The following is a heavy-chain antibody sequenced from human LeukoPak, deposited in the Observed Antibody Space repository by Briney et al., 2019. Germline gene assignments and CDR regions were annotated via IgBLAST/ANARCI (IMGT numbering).Heavy chain of an antibody. D-gene: IGHD2-2*01. CDR3: ARDLGLPSTREPTSCCHNWFDP. CDR1: GYTFTSYG. J-gene: IGHJ5*02. V-gene: IGHV1-18*01. CDR2: ISAYNGNT. Sequence: GASVKVSCKASGYTFTSYGISWVRQAPGQGLEWMGWISAYNGNTNYAQKFQGRVTITTDESTSTAYMELSSLRSEDSAVYYCARDLGLPSTREPTSCCHNWFDPWGQGTLVTVSS.